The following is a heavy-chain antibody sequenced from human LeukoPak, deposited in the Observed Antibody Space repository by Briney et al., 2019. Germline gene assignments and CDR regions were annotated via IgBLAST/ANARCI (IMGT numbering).Heavy chain of an antibody. CDR1: GGSFSGYY. CDR3: ARDRRDYGDYGIWFDP. J-gene: IGHJ5*02. CDR2: INHSGST. Sequence: SETLSLTCAVYGGSFSGYYWSWIRQPPGKGLEWIGEINHSGSTYYNPSLKSRVTTSVDTSKNQFSLKLSSVTAADTAVYYCARDRRDYGDYGIWFDPWGQGTLVTVSS. D-gene: IGHD4-17*01. V-gene: IGHV4-34*01.